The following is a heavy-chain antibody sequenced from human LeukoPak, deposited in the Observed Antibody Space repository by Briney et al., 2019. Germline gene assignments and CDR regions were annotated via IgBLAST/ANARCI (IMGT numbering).Heavy chain of an antibody. V-gene: IGHV3-23*01. CDR1: GFTFSSYA. CDR3: AKRDSAGLHYFDY. J-gene: IGHJ4*02. CDR2: LGKSGST. D-gene: IGHD5-18*01. Sequence: GGSLRPSCAASGFTFSSYAMSWVRQAPGKGLEWVSTLGKSGSTYYADSAKGRFTISRDNSKSTLYLQMNSLRAEDTAVYYCAKRDSAGLHYFDYWGQGTLVTVSS.